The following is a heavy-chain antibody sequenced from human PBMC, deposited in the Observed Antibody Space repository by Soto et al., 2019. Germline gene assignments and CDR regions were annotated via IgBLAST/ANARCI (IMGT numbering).Heavy chain of an antibody. V-gene: IGHV4-39*01. CDR3: ARREVVAARDAFDI. Sequence: SETLSLTCTVSGGSISSSRYYWGWIRQPPGKGLEWIGSIYYSGSTYYNPSLKSRVTISVDTSKNQFSLKLSSVTAADTAVYYCARREVVAARDAFDIWGQGTMVTVSS. CDR2: IYYSGST. D-gene: IGHD2-15*01. CDR1: GGSISSSRYY. J-gene: IGHJ3*02.